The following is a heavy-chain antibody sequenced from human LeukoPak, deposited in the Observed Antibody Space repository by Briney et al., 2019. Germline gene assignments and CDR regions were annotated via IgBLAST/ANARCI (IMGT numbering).Heavy chain of an antibody. CDR2: IYTSGST. CDR3: ASFARIVGATKRDDAFDI. V-gene: IGHV4-4*07. D-gene: IGHD1-26*01. Sequence: PSETLSLTCTVSGGSISSYYWSWIRQPAGKGLEWIGRIYTSGSTNYNPSLKSRVTMSVDTSKNQFSLKLSSVTAADTAVYYCASFARIVGATKRDDAFDIWGQGTMVTVSS. CDR1: GGSISSYY. J-gene: IGHJ3*02.